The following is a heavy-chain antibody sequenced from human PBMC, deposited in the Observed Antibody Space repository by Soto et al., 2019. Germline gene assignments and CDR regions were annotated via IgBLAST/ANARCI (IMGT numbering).Heavy chain of an antibody. CDR2: IYPGDSDT. CDR3: ARPRDYDWWYFDY. V-gene: IGHV5-51*01. CDR1: GYSFTSYW. J-gene: IGHJ4*02. D-gene: IGHD2-8*02. Sequence: GESLKISCKGSGYSFTSYWIGWVLQMPGKGLEWMGIIYPGDSDTRYSPSFQGQVTISADKSISTAYLQWSSLKASDTAMYYCARPRDYDWWYFDYWGQGTLVTVSS.